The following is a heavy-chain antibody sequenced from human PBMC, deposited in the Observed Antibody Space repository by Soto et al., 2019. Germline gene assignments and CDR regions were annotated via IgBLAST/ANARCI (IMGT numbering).Heavy chain of an antibody. V-gene: IGHV3-11*01. D-gene: IGHD2-2*02. CDR2: ISRSGNTM. J-gene: IGHJ3*02. CDR1: GFTSWDYD. CDR3: VREGRSSTSCNTGCAFDI. Sequence: GGSLRPSCAASGFTSWDYDMSWIRQAPGKGLEWVSYISRSGNTMYYGDYVKGRFTISRDNAENSVFLQMISLRAEDTAVYYCVREGRSSTSCNTGCAFDIWGQGTMVTVSS.